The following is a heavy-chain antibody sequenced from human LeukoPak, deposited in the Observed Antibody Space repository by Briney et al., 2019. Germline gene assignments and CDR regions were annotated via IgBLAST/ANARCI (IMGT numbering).Heavy chain of an antibody. J-gene: IGHJ4*02. D-gene: IGHD2-8*01. CDR3: ARTYCTNGVCYYFDY. CDR1: GYSISSGYY. V-gene: IGHV4-38-2*01. CDR2: IYHSGST. Sequence: SETLSLTCAVSGYSISSGYYWGWIRQPPGKGLEWIGGIYHSGSTYYNPSLKSRVTISVDTSKNQFSLKLSSVTAADTAVYYCARTYCTNGVCYYFDYWGQGTLVTVSS.